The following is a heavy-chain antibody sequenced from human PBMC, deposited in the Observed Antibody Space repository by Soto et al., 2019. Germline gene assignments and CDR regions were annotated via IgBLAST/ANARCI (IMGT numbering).Heavy chain of an antibody. V-gene: IGHV4-34*01. CDR1: GGSFSGYY. CDR2: SNDSGNA. Sequence: QVQLQQWGAGLLKPSETLSLTCAVYGGSFSGYYWNWIRQPPGKGLEWIGESNDSGNANYNPSLKSRVRISVDTSKNQFSLKLNSVTAADTAVYYCARLLRVTPAYGLDVWGQGTTVTVSS. J-gene: IGHJ6*02. CDR3: ARLLRVTPAYGLDV. D-gene: IGHD2-21*02.